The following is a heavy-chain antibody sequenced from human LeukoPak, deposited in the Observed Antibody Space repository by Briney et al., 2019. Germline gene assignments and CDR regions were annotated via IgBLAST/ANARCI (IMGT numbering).Heavy chain of an antibody. CDR1: GGSISSGSYY. D-gene: IGHD6-6*01. J-gene: IGHJ3*02. V-gene: IGHV4-61*02. CDR2: IYTSGST. Sequence: SETLSLTYTVSGGSISSGSYYWSWIRQPAGKGLEWIGRIYTSGSTNYNPSLKSRVTISVDTSKNQFSLKLSSVTAADTAVYYCARDSSSSLFGTSDAFDIWGQGTMVTVSS. CDR3: ARDSSSSLFGTSDAFDI.